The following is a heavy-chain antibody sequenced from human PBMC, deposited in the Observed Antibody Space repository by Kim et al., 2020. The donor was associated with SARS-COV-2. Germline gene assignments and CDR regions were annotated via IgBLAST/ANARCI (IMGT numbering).Heavy chain of an antibody. CDR1: GGSLSSYC. CDR2: INHSCGT. D-gene: IGHD3-10*01. J-gene: IGHJ4*01. V-gene: IGHV4-34*01. CDR3: SRARLRAVLVHY. Sequence: SETLSLTCAVYGGSLSSYCWNWVRQRPGQGLERIGVINHSCGTNYSPSLKRRGTMTISMSKYKYPLTLSLGTAADTAAYLCSRARLRAVLVHY.